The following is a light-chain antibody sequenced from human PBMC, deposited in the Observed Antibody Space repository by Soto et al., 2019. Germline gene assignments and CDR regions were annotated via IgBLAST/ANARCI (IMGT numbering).Light chain of an antibody. CDR3: QQYGTSPGT. V-gene: IGKV3-20*01. CDR2: GAS. J-gene: IGKJ1*01. CDR1: QSVSSN. Sequence: ENVLTQSPATLSLSPVERATLSCMASQSVSSNLAWYQQKPGQAPRLLIYGASTRATGIPDRFSGSGSGTDFTLTISGLQPEDFAVYYCQQYGTSPGTFGQGTKVDIK.